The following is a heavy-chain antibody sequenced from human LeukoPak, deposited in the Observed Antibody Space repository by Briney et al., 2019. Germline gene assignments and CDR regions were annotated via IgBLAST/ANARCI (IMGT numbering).Heavy chain of an antibody. CDR2: INHSGST. D-gene: IGHD1-26*01. Sequence: SETLSLTCAVYGGSFSGYYWSWIRQPPGKGLEWIGEINHSGSTNYNPSLKSRVTISVDTSKNQFSLKLSSVTAADTAVYYCARGPCIVGATTYTPARGALDIWGQGTMVTVSS. V-gene: IGHV4-34*01. CDR1: GGSFSGYY. CDR3: ARGPCIVGATTYTPARGALDI. J-gene: IGHJ3*02.